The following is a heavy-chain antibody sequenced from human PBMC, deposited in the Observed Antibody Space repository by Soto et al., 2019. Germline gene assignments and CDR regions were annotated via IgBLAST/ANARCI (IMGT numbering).Heavy chain of an antibody. V-gene: IGHV4-39*01. CDR3: ARRPSVVRGVILDHFDY. J-gene: IGHJ4*02. D-gene: IGHD3-10*01. Sequence: SETLSLTCTVSGGRISSSGYYWGWIRQPPGKGLEWIGSIYYSGSTYYNPSLKSRVSISVDTSKNQFSLKLSSVTAADTAVYYCARRPSVVRGVILDHFDYWGQGTLVTVSS. CDR1: GGRISSSGYY. CDR2: IYYSGST.